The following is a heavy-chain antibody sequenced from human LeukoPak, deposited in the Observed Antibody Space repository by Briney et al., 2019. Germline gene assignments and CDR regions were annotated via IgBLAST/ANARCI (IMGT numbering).Heavy chain of an antibody. CDR2: IYPRDGST. D-gene: IGHD7-27*01. J-gene: IGHJ4*02. CDR1: GYTFTSNY. V-gene: IGHV1-46*01. Sequence: ASVKVSCKASGYTFTSNYMHWVRQAPGQGLEWMGMIYPRDGSTSYAQKFQDRVTMTRNTSISTAYMELSSLRSDDTAVYYCARGPPNWGYDYWGPGTLVTVSS. CDR3: ARGPPNWGYDY.